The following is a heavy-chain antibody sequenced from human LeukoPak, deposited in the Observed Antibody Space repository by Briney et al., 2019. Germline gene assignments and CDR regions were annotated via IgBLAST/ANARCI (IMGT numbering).Heavy chain of an antibody. V-gene: IGHV1-69*13. CDR2: IIPIFGTA. J-gene: IGHJ6*03. CDR1: GYTFTSYG. CDR3: ARERGGYMDV. D-gene: IGHD2-15*01. Sequence: SVKVSCKASGYTFTSYGISWVRQAPGQGLEWMGGIIPIFGTANYAQKFQGRVTITADESTSTAYMELSSLRSEDTAVYYCARERGGYMDVWGKGTTVTVSS.